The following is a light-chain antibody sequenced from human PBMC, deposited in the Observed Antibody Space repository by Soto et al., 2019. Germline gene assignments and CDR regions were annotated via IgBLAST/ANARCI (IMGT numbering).Light chain of an antibody. J-gene: IGKJ1*01. V-gene: IGKV3-20*01. CDR1: QSVSRNY. Sequence: EIVLTQSPGTLSLSPGERATLSCRASQSVSRNYLAWYQQKPGQAPRLLIYDAFTRATGIPDRFSGSGSGADFTLTINRLEPEDFAVYYCQQYGSSGTFGQGTKVDIK. CDR2: DAF. CDR3: QQYGSSGT.